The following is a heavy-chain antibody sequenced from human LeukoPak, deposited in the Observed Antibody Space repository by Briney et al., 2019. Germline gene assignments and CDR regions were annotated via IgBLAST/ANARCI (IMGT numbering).Heavy chain of an antibody. V-gene: IGHV3-21*01. CDR1: GFTFSSYS. CDR3: ARNTYYYDSSGYSGMN. J-gene: IGHJ4*02. D-gene: IGHD3-22*01. Sequence: PGGSLRLSCAASGFTFSSYSMNWVRQAPGKGLEWVSSISSSSSYIYYADSVKGRFTISRDNAKNSLYLQMNSLRAEDTAVYYCARNTYYYDSSGYSGMNWGQGTLVTVSS. CDR2: ISSSSSYI.